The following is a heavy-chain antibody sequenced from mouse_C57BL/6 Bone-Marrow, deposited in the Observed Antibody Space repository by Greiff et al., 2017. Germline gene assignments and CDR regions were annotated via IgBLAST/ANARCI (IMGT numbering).Heavy chain of an antibody. CDR2: IYPRDGST. J-gene: IGHJ1*03. D-gene: IGHD1-1*01. CDR3: ARDYDSSYWYFDV. CDR1: GYTFTSYD. Sequence: VQLQQSGPELVKPGASVKLSCKASGYTFTSYDIHWVKQRPGQGLEWIGWIYPRDGSTKYNEKFKGKATLTVDTSSSTAYVELHSLTSEDSAVYFCARDYDSSYWYFDVWGTGTTVTVSS. V-gene: IGHV1-85*01.